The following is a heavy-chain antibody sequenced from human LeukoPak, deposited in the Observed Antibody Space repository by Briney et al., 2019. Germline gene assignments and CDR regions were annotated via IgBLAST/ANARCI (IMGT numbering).Heavy chain of an antibody. CDR2: INPNSGGT. D-gene: IGHD2-2*01. J-gene: IGHJ6*03. Sequence: ASVKVSCKASGYTFTGYYMHWVRQAPGQGLEWMGWINPNSGGTNYAQKFQGRVTMTRDTSISTAYMELSRLRSDATAVYYCARDVLVVVPAATSYYYYMDVWGKGTTVTVSS. CDR1: GYTFTGYY. CDR3: ARDVLVVVPAATSYYYYMDV. V-gene: IGHV1-2*02.